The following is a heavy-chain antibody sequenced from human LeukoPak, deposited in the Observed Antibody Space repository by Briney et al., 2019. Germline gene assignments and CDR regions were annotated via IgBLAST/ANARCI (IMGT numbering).Heavy chain of an antibody. D-gene: IGHD3-10*01. CDR2: ISSSSSYI. CDR3: ASGPHRRSGNWFDR. J-gene: IGHJ5*02. CDR1: GFTFSSYS. Sequence: PGGSLRLSCAASGFTFSSYSMNWVRQARGKGLEWVSSISSSSSYIYYADSVKGRFTIARDNAKDSLYLQMNSLRAEDTAVYYCASGPHRRSGNWFDRWGQGTLVTVSS. V-gene: IGHV3-21*01.